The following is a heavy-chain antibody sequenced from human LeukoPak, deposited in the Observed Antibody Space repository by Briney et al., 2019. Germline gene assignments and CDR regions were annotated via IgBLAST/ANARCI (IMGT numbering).Heavy chain of an antibody. Sequence: GGSLRLSCAASGFTFSDYYMSWIRQAPGKGLEWVSYISSSGSTIYYADSVKGRFTISRDNAKNSLYLQMNSLRAEDTAVYYCARDKGYWSGGSCYLQYYYYGMDVWGQGTTVTVSS. D-gene: IGHD2-15*01. V-gene: IGHV3-11*01. CDR1: GFTFSDYY. CDR2: ISSSGSTI. J-gene: IGHJ6*02. CDR3: ARDKGYWSGGSCYLQYYYYGMDV.